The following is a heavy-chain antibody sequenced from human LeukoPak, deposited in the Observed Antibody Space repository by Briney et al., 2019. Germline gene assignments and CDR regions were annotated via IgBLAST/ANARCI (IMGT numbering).Heavy chain of an antibody. J-gene: IGHJ3*02. CDR1: GFTFSSYG. Sequence: GGSLRLSCAASGFTFSSYGMHWVRQAPGKGLEWVAVISYDGSNKYYADSVKGRFTISRDNAKNSLYLQMNSLRAEDTAVYYCATYVSRDAFDIWGQGTMVTVSS. CDR3: ATYVSRDAFDI. V-gene: IGHV3-30*03. CDR2: ISYDGSNK. D-gene: IGHD3-16*01.